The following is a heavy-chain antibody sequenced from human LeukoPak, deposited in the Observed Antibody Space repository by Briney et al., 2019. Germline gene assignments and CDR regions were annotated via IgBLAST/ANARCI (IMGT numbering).Heavy chain of an antibody. V-gene: IGHV3-74*01. D-gene: IGHD3-10*01. Sequence: AGGSLRLSCAASGFTFSNYWMHWVRQVPGKGLVWVSHINSDGRIINYADSVKGRFTISRDNAKNTLYLQMNSLRVEDTAVYYCARGRGWYFDLWGRGTLVTVSS. CDR2: INSDGRII. CDR3: ARGRGWYFDL. J-gene: IGHJ2*01. CDR1: GFTFSNYW.